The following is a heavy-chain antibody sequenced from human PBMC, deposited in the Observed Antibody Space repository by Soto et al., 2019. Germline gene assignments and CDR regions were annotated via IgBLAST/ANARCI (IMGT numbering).Heavy chain of an antibody. J-gene: IGHJ4*02. Sequence: GGSLRLSCAASGFTFSTSAMNWVRQAPGKGLEWVSTITGSGGGTYYADSVKGRFTISRDNSKNTLYLQMDSLRVEDTAVYYCAKDSFYRPNDCWGQGTLVTVSS. CDR3: AKDSFYRPNDC. CDR2: ITGSGGGT. V-gene: IGHV3-23*01. CDR1: GFTFSTSA. D-gene: IGHD4-4*01.